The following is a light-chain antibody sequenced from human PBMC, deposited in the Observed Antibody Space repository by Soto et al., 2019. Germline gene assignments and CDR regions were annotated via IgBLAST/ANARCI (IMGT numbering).Light chain of an antibody. CDR3: QHYNNWPFT. Sequence: IVMTQSPPTLSLSPGERATPSCRASQIFSTNLAWYQQKPGQPPSLVVYGASARATGIPARFSGSGSGTEFTLTISSLQSEDFAAYYCQHYNNWPFTFGQGTKLEIK. CDR2: GAS. CDR1: QIFSTN. J-gene: IGKJ2*01. V-gene: IGKV3-15*01.